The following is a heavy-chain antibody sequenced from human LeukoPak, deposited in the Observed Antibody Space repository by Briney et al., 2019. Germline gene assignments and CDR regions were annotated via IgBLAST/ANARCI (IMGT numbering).Heavy chain of an antibody. CDR2: INQDGSEK. Sequence: GGSLRLSCVASGFTFNLHWMSWVRQAPGKGLEWVANINQDGSEKYYLDSVRGRFTISRDNAKNLLYLQMNSLRAEDTAVYYCARTDSGVIMLYTRRSAFWGQGTLVTVSS. CDR3: ARTDSGVIMLYTRRSAF. D-gene: IGHD2-8*01. V-gene: IGHV3-7*01. J-gene: IGHJ4*02. CDR1: GFTFNLHW.